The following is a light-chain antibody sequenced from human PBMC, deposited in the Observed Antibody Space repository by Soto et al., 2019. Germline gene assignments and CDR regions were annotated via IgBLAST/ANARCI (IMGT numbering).Light chain of an antibody. V-gene: IGKV1-39*01. CDR2: AAS. CDR1: RSIDTF. J-gene: IGKJ1*01. Sequence: DVQMTQSPSSLSASVGDRVTITCRASRSIDTFLNWYQQSRGKAPKLLIYAASSLQSGVPSRFSGSGSDTDFTLTISSLQPEDCATYFCQQSYSDPWTFGLGTKVEI. CDR3: QQSYSDPWT.